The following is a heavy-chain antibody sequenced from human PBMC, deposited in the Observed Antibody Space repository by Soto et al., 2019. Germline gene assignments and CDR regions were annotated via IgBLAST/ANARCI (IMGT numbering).Heavy chain of an antibody. D-gene: IGHD6-13*01. J-gene: IGHJ4*02. V-gene: IGHV3-53*01. CDR3: ARGRGIAAAGFYFDY. CDR1: GFTVSSNY. CDR2: IYSGGST. Sequence: GGSLRLSCAASGFTVSSNYMSWVRQAPGKGLEWVSVIYSGGSTYYADSVKGRFTISRDNSKNTLYLQMNSLRAEDTAVYYCARGRGIAAAGFYFDYWGQGTLVTVSS.